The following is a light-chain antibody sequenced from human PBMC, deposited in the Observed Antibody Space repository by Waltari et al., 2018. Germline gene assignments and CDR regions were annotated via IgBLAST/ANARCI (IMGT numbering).Light chain of an antibody. CDR1: GSNIGSET. CDR3: AAWDDSLNGMV. V-gene: IGLV1-44*01. Sequence: QSVLTQPPSASGTPGQRVIMSCSGTGSNIGSETVSWYQHLPGTAPRLLIYSDRLRASGVPGRISGAKSGTSAALAISALQSEDEAEYYCAAWDDSLNGMVFGGGTKLTVL. CDR2: SDR. J-gene: IGLJ2*01.